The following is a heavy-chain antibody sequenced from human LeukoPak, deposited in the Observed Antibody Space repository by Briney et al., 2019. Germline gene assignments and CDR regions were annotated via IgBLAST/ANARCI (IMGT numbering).Heavy chain of an antibody. J-gene: IGHJ4*02. CDR2: ISGSGGST. CDR1: GFTFSSYA. Sequence: GGSLRLSCAASGFTFSSYAMSWVRQAPGKGLEWVSAISGSGGSTYYADSVKGRFTISRDNSKNTLYLQMNSLRAEDTAVYYCAKAELRCSSTSCYPGVDFDYWGQGTLATVSS. CDR3: AKAELRCSSTSCYPGVDFDY. D-gene: IGHD2-2*01. V-gene: IGHV3-23*01.